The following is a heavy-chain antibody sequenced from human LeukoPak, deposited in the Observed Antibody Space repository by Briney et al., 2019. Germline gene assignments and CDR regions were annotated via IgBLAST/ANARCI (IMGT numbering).Heavy chain of an antibody. Sequence: PGGSLRLSCAASGFTFSSYSMNWVRQAPGKGLEWVPSISSSSSYIYYADSVKGRFTISRDNAKNSLYLQMNSLRAEDTAVYYCAPGASIAAAGTKGHYFDYWGQGTLVTVSS. V-gene: IGHV3-21*01. D-gene: IGHD6-13*01. CDR1: GFTFSSYS. J-gene: IGHJ4*02. CDR3: APGASIAAAGTKGHYFDY. CDR2: ISSSSSYI.